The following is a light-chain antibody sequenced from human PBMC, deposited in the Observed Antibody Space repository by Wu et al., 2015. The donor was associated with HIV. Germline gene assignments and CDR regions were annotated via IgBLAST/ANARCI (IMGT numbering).Light chain of an antibody. Sequence: EIVLTQSPATLSLSPGERATLSCRASQSVSTYLAWYQQKPGQAPRLLIYDASNRATGIPARFSGSGSGTDFTLTISSLEPEDFAVYYCQQRNAWPLTFGQGTRLEMK. J-gene: IGKJ5*01. CDR2: DAS. CDR3: QQRNAWPLT. V-gene: IGKV3-11*01. CDR1: QSVSTY.